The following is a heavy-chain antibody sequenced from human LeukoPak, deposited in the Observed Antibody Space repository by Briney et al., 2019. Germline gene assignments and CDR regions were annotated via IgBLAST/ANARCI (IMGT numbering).Heavy chain of an antibody. D-gene: IGHD4-17*01. CDR3: AARELMTTVLN. V-gene: IGHV3-48*03. Sequence: GGSLRLSCAASGFTFSSYEMNWVRQAPGEGLEWVPYISSSGSTIYYADSVKGRFTISRDNAKNSLYLQMNSLRAEDTAVYYCAARELMTTVLNWGQGTLVTVSS. CDR1: GFTFSSYE. J-gene: IGHJ4*02. CDR2: ISSSGSTI.